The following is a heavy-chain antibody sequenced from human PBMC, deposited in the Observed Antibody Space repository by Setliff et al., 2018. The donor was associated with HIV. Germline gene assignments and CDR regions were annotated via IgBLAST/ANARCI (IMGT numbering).Heavy chain of an antibody. CDR2: INPFNGNR. J-gene: IGHJ5*02. Sequence: ASVKVSCKASGYTFDSYSFAWVRQAPGQGLEWMGWINPFNGNRNYAEKVQDRVTMTTDTSTRTAFMELRSLTSEDTAVYYCARDGCDSNRCYVYNWFDPWGQGTLVTVSS. D-gene: IGHD2-2*01. V-gene: IGHV1-18*04. CDR1: GYTFDSYS. CDR3: ARDGCDSNRCYVYNWFDP.